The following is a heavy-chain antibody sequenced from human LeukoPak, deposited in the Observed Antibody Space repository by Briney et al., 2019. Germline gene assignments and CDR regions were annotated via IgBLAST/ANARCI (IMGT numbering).Heavy chain of an antibody. Sequence: GGSLRLSCAASGFTFSSYWMHWVRQAPGKGLVWVSHINSDGTFTTYADSVKGRFTISRDNAKNTLYLQMNSLRPEDTAVYYCARSRGGWLFYFDYWGQGTLVTVSS. CDR2: INSDGTFT. J-gene: IGHJ4*02. CDR3: ARSRGGWLFYFDY. CDR1: GFTFSSYW. D-gene: IGHD3-22*01. V-gene: IGHV3-74*01.